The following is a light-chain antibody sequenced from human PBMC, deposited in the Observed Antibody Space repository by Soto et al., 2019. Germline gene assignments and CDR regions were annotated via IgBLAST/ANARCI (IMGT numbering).Light chain of an antibody. CDR2: TAS. CDR3: QQYATSPYT. CDR1: QGVTSSY. V-gene: IGKV3-20*01. J-gene: IGKJ2*01. Sequence: EIVLTQSPGTLSLYPGERATLSCRASQGVTSSYLAWYQHKSGQAPRLLIFTASTRATGVPDRFSGSGSGTDFTLTISRLEPEDFAVYYCQQYATSPYTFGQGTKLEIK.